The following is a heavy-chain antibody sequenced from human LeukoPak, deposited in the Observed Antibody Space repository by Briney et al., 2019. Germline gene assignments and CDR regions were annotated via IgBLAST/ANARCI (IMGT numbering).Heavy chain of an antibody. V-gene: IGHV3-30*02. CDR1: GFTFSSYG. D-gene: IGHD3-22*01. CDR3: AREIFYYDSSGYYDY. CDR2: IRYDGSNK. Sequence: PGGSLRLSCAASGFTFSSYGMHWVRQAPGKGLEWVAFIRYDGSNKYYADSVKGRFTISRDNAKNSLYLQMNSLRAEDTAVYYCAREIFYYDSSGYYDYWGQGTLITVSS. J-gene: IGHJ4*02.